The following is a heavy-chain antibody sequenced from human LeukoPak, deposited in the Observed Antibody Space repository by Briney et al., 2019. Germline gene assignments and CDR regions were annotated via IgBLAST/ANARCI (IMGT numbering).Heavy chain of an antibody. V-gene: IGHV3-23*01. J-gene: IGHJ4*02. Sequence: GGSLRLSCAASGFTFSSYAMSWVRQAPGKGLEWVSAISGSGGSTYYADSVKGRFTISRDNSNTTLYLQMNSLRAEDTAVYYCASLVLEWLFSPSDYWGQGTLVTVSS. D-gene: IGHD3-3*01. CDR1: GFTFSSYA. CDR3: ASLVLEWLFSPSDY. CDR2: ISGSGGST.